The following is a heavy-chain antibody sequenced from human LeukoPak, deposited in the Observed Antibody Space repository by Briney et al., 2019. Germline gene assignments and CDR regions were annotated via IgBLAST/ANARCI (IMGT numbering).Heavy chain of an antibody. CDR1: GYTLTELS. V-gene: IGHV1-24*01. D-gene: IGHD3-22*01. CDR2: FDPEDGET. Sequence: ASVRVSCKVSGYTLTELSMHWVRQAPGKGLEWMGGFDPEDGETIYAQKFQGRVTMTEDTSTDTAYMELSSLRSEDTAVYYCARDRWIGYDSSGYTVDYWGQGTLVTVSS. J-gene: IGHJ4*02. CDR3: ARDRWIGYDSSGYTVDY.